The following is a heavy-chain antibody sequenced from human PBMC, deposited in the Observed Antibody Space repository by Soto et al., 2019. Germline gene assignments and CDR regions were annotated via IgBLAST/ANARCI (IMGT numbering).Heavy chain of an antibody. D-gene: IGHD5-12*01. Sequence: QVQLQESGPGLVKPSETLSLTCTVSGGSISSYYWSWIRQPPGKGLEWIGYIYYSGSTNYNPSLKSRVTISVDTSKNQFSLKLSSVTAADTAVHYCASGRAWLQLLPDYWGQGTLVTVSS. CDR3: ASGRAWLQLLPDY. CDR1: GGSISSYY. J-gene: IGHJ4*02. CDR2: IYYSGST. V-gene: IGHV4-59*01.